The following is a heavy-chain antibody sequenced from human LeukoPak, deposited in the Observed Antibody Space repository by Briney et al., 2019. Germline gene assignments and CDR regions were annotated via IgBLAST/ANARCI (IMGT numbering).Heavy chain of an antibody. CDR2: ISSSGSTI. CDR3: ARRPSSRYGMDV. D-gene: IGHD6-6*01. Sequence: GGSLRLSCAASGFTFSSYEMNWVRQAPGKGLEWVSYISSSGSTIYYADSVKGRFTISRDNAKNSLYLQMNSLRAEDTAVYYCARRPSSRYGMDVWGKGTTVTVSS. CDR1: GFTFSSYE. V-gene: IGHV3-48*03. J-gene: IGHJ6*04.